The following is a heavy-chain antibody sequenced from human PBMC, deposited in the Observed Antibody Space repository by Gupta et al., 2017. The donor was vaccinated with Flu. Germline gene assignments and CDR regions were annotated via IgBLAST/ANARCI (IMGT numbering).Heavy chain of an antibody. CDR2: IKSDESSA. D-gene: IGHD2-15*01. Sequence: MHWVRQAPGKGLVWVSRIKSDESSASYADSVKGRFTISRDNAKNTLYLQMNSLRAEDTAVYYCARDGAGDCSGGSCYSWFDPWGQGTLVTVS. CDR3: ARDGAGDCSGGSCYSWFDP. V-gene: IGHV3-74*01. J-gene: IGHJ5*02.